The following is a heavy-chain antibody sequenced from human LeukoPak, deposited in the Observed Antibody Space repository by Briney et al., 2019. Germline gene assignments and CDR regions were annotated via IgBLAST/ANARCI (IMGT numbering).Heavy chain of an antibody. V-gene: IGHV4-61*08. CDR1: GGSISSGGYY. CDR3: ARAPRATWFDP. CDR2: IYYSGST. Sequence: SETLSLTCTVSGGSISSGGYYWSWIRQHPGKGLEWIGYIYYSGSTNYNPSLKSRVTISVDTSKNQFSLKLSSVTAADTAVYYCARAPRATWFDPWGQGTLVTVSS. J-gene: IGHJ5*02.